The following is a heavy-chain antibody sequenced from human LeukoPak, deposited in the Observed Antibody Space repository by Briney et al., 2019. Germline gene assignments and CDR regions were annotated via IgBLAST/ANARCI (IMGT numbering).Heavy chain of an antibody. V-gene: IGHV3-21*01. D-gene: IGHD5-24*01. CDR2: ISSTSSNT. CDR1: GFTFSHYS. J-gene: IGHJ4*02. Sequence: PGGSLRLSCAASGFTFSHYSMNWVRQAPGKGLEWVSSISSTSSNTYCADSLKGRFTISRDNAKNSLYLQMNSLRAEDTAVYYCVRDVWGDRDGFFEYWGQGALVTVST. CDR3: VRDVWGDRDGFFEY.